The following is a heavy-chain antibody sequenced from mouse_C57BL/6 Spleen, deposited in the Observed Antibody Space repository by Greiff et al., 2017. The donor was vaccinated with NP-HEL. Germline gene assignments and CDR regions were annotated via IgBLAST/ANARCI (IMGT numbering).Heavy chain of an antibody. J-gene: IGHJ1*03. Sequence: VQLQQSGAELVRPGASVKLSCTASGFNIKDDYMHWVKQRPEQGLEWIGWIDPENGDTEYASKFQGKATITADTSSNTAYLQLSSLTSEDTAVYYCTTLRGSSYWYFDVWGTGTTVTVSS. V-gene: IGHV14-4*01. CDR2: IDPENGDT. CDR1: GFNIKDDY. D-gene: IGHD1-1*01. CDR3: TTLRGSSYWYFDV.